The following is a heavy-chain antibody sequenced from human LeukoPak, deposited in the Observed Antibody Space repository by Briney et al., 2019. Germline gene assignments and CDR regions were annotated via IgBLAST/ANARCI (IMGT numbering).Heavy chain of an antibody. V-gene: IGHV3-53*01. D-gene: IGHD5-18*01. J-gene: IGHJ4*02. CDR1: GFTVSNNY. CDR2: IYSGGST. Sequence: SGGSLRFSCAASGFTVSNNYMSWVRQAPGKGLEWVSLIYSGGSTYYADSVKGRFTISRDNSMNTLYLQMNSLRAEDTAMYYCARGLRGYKYGSDYWGQGTLVTVSS. CDR3: ARGLRGYKYGSDY.